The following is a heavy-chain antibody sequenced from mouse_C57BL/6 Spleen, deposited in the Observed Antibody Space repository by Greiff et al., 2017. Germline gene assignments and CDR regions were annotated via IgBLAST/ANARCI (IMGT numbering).Heavy chain of an antibody. J-gene: IGHJ2*01. D-gene: IGHD4-1*01. CDR3: ARGSLGFDY. Sequence: VQLQQSGPGMVKPSQSLSLTCTVTGYSITSGYDWHWIRHFPGNKLEWMGYISYSGSTNYNPSLKSRISITHDTSKNHFFLKLNSVTTEDTATYYCARGSLGFDYWGQGTTLTVSS. V-gene: IGHV3-1*01. CDR2: ISYSGST. CDR1: GYSITSGYD.